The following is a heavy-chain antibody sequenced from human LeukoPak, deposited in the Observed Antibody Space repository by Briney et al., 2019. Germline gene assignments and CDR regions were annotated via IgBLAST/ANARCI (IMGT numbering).Heavy chain of an antibody. D-gene: IGHD4-17*01. V-gene: IGHV4-59*10. CDR2: IYTSGST. J-gene: IGHJ6*03. CDR1: GGSFSGYY. Sequence: SETLSLTCAVYGGSFSGYYWSWIRQPAGKGLEWIGRIYTSGSTNYNPSLKSRVTISVDTSKNQFSLKLSSVTAADTAVYYCARASYGDYLYYYYYYYMDVWGKGTTVTISS. CDR3: ARASYGDYLYYYYYYYMDV.